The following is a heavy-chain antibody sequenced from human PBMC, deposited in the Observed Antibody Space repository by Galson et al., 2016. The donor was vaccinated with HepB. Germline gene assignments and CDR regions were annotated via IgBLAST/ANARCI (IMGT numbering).Heavy chain of an antibody. J-gene: IGHJ4*02. Sequence: SLRLSCAVSGFTVSSNYMSWVRQAPGKGLEWVAVISYDGSDKYYADSVKGRFTISRDNSKNTLYLQMNSLRAEDTAVYYCARDTDSRERSDWWGQGTLVTVSS. V-gene: IGHV3-30*03. CDR3: ARDTDSRERSDW. CDR1: GFTVSSNY. CDR2: ISYDGSDK. D-gene: IGHD3-22*01.